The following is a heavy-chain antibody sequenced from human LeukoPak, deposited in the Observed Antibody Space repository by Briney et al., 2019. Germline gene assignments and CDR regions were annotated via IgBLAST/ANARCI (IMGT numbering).Heavy chain of an antibody. J-gene: IGHJ4*02. V-gene: IGHV5-51*01. CDR3: ARRLPSSSSYGVYDF. CDR1: GFTFIRHW. Sequence: ESLKISCTVSGFTFIRHWIGWVRQMPGKGLESMGIIYPDDSDTRYSPSFEGQVTFSVDKSITTAYLQWSSLKASDSAIYYCARRLPSSSSYGVYDFWGQGTLVTVSS. D-gene: IGHD6-6*01. CDR2: IYPDDSDT.